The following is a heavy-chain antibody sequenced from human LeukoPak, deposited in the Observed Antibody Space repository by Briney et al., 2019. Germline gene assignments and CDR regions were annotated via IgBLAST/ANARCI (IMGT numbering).Heavy chain of an antibody. D-gene: IGHD6-13*01. CDR1: GGSISSYY. Sequence: SETLSLTCTVSGGSISSYYWSWVRQPPGKGLEWIGEIYHSGSTNYNPSLKSRVTISVDKSKNQFSLKLSSVTAADTAVYYCARVSWAAQIDYWGQGTLVTVSS. V-gene: IGHV4-59*12. CDR3: ARVSWAAQIDY. J-gene: IGHJ4*02. CDR2: IYHSGST.